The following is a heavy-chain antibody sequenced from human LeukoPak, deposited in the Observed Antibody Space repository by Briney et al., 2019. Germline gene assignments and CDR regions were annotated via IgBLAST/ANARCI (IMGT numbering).Heavy chain of an antibody. J-gene: IGHJ3*02. CDR1: GYSFTSYW. CDR3: AKQGDWNDGAFDI. V-gene: IGHV5-51*01. Sequence: GESLKISCKGSGYSFTSYWIGWVRQMPGKGLEWMGIIYPGDSDKRYSPSFQGQVTISADKSISTAYLPWSSLKASDTAMYYCAKQGDWNDGAFDIWGQGTMVTVSS. CDR2: IYPGDSDK. D-gene: IGHD1-1*01.